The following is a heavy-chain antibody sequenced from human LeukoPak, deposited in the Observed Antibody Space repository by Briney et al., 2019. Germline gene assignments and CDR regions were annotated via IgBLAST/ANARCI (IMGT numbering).Heavy chain of an antibody. V-gene: IGHV3-21*01. Sequence: GGSLRLSCAASGFTFSSYSMNWVRQAPGKGLEWVSSISSSSSSYIYYADSVKGRFTISRDNAKNSLYLQMNSLRAEDTAVYYCARSRLPWLVRATYYFDYWGQGTLVTVSS. CDR1: GFTFSSYS. CDR2: ISSSSSSYI. CDR3: ARSRLPWLVRATYYFDY. D-gene: IGHD6-19*01. J-gene: IGHJ4*02.